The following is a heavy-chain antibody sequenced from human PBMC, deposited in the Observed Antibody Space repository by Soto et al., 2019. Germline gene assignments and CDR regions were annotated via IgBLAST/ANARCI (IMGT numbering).Heavy chain of an antibody. V-gene: IGHV3-15*07. CDR3: TTDCSGGSCYSDAFDI. CDR2: IKSKTDGGTT. Sequence: EVQLVESGGGLVKPGGSLRLSCAASGFTFSNAWMNWVRQAPGKGLEWVARIKSKTDGGTTDYAAPVKGRFTISRDDSKNTLYLQMNSLKTEDTAVYYCTTDCSGGSCYSDAFDIWGQGTMVTVSS. CDR1: GFTFSNAW. J-gene: IGHJ3*02. D-gene: IGHD2-15*01.